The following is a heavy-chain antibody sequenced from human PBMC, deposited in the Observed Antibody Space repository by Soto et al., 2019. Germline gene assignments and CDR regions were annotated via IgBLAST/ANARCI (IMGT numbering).Heavy chain of an antibody. Sequence: PSETLSLTCTVFGGSFDSISYYWAWVRQPPGKGLEWIAYIYYSGSTYYNPSLKSRVTISVDMSRNQFSLRLSSVTAADTAVYYCATVPIAGTTPYYFNYWGQGTLVTVSS. D-gene: IGHD1-20*01. J-gene: IGHJ4*02. CDR3: ATVPIAGTTPYYFNY. V-gene: IGHV4-39*01. CDR2: IYYSGST. CDR1: GGSFDSISYY.